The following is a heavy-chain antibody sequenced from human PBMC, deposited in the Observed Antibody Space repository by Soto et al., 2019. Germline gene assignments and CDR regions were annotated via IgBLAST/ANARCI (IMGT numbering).Heavy chain of an antibody. Sequence: SSETLSLTCTVSGGSISSGGYYWSWIRQHPGKGLEWIGYIYYSGSTYYNPSLKSRVTISVDTSKNQFSLKLSSVTAADTAVYYCARVARSLYYFDYWGQGTLVTVSS. V-gene: IGHV4-31*03. CDR3: ARVARSLYYFDY. CDR1: GGSISSGGYY. CDR2: IYYSGST. D-gene: IGHD1-26*01. J-gene: IGHJ4*02.